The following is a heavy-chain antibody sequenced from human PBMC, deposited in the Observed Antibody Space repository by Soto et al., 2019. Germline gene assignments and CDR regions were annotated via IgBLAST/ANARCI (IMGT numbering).Heavy chain of an antibody. CDR2: INPGTGAT. D-gene: IGHD6-25*01. CDR3: AIDHIAAADTYALDI. CDR1: GYTFSSYY. V-gene: IGHV1-46*01. Sequence: ASVKVSCKASGYTFSSYYMHWVRQAPGQELEWVGLINPGTGATTYAQKFQGRATMTSDTSTSTVYMELRSLTSEDTAVYYCAIDHIAAADTYALDICGQGTMVTVS. J-gene: IGHJ3*02.